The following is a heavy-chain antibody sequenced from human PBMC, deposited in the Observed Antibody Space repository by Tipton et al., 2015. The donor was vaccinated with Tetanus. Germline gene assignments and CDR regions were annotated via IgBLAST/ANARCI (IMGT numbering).Heavy chain of an antibody. V-gene: IGHV4-61*01. Sequence: LRLSCTVSGGSVRSGSYSWNWIRQPPGKGLEWLAYVSYSGRTNSNYFLKSRITVSQDTSKNQLSLSLTSVTAADTAVYFCARGLPREPFYFDYWGQGKQVTVSS. CDR1: GGSVRSGSYS. CDR3: ARGLPREPFYFDY. CDR2: VSYSGRT. J-gene: IGHJ4*02. D-gene: IGHD1-26*01.